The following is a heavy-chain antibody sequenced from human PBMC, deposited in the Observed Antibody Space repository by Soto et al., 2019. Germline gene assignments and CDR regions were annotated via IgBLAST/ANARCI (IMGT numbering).Heavy chain of an antibody. CDR3: AGDRSNSPDYFDY. D-gene: IGHD6-6*01. J-gene: IGHJ4*02. V-gene: IGHV4-30-4*01. Sequence: QVQLQESGPGLVRPSQTLSLTCTVSGGSISRDDYYWTWIRQPPGRGLEWIGYIYYSAKTKYSPSLESRITISIDTSKNHFSLELSVVSGADTAVYYCAGDRSNSPDYFDYWGQGTLVTVSS. CDR2: IYYSAKT. CDR1: GGSISRDDYY.